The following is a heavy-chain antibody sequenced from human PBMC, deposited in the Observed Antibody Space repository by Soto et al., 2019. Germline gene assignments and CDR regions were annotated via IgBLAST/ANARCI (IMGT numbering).Heavy chain of an antibody. J-gene: IGHJ4*02. Sequence: ASVKVSCKASGYTFPNFGISWVRQAPGQGLEWLGWISTDNGDTKYAQKLQGRVTMTTDTSTSTAYMELRSLRSDDTAVYYCAKERGYSYGYDYWGQGTLVTVSS. D-gene: IGHD5-18*01. CDR2: ISTDNGDT. V-gene: IGHV1-18*04. CDR3: AKERGYSYGYDY. CDR1: GYTFPNFG.